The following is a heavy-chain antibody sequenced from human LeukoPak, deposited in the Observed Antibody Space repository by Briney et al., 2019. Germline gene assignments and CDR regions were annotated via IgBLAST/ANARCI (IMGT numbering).Heavy chain of an antibody. CDR1: GYSISSGHY. Sequence: PSETLSLTCAVSGYSISSGHYWGWIRQPPGKGLEWIGSIYHSGSTYYNPSLKSRVTISVDTSKNQFSLKLSSVTAADTAVYYCARLIGMDVWGKGTTVTVSS. V-gene: IGHV4-38-2*01. CDR2: IYHSGST. J-gene: IGHJ6*04. CDR3: ARLIGMDV.